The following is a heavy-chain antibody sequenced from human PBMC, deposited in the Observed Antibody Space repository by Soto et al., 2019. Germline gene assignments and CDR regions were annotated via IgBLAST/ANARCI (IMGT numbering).Heavy chain of an antibody. V-gene: IGHV4-34*01. CDR2: INHSGST. D-gene: IGHD2-2*01. J-gene: IGHJ4*02. Sequence: PSETLSLTCAGYGGSFSGYYWSWIRQPPRKELEWIGEINHSGSTNYNPSLKSRVTISVDTSKNQFSLKLSSVTAADTAVYYCARGRKVVPAASDSYYFDYWGQGTLVTVSS. CDR1: GGSFSGYY. CDR3: ARGRKVVPAASDSYYFDY.